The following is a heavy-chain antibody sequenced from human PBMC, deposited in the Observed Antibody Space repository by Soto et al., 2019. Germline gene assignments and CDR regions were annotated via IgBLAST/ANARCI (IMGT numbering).Heavy chain of an antibody. D-gene: IGHD1-7*01. J-gene: IGHJ4*02. Sequence: QVQLVESGGGLVKPGGSLRLSCAASGFTFSDYYMSWIRQAPGKGLEWVSFISSSGDSTKYADAVKGRFTISRDNAKNAVYLQVNSRRAEDTAVYDCARGGLKGTTSWGQVYIWGQGTLVTVSS. CDR1: GFTFSDYY. V-gene: IGHV3-11*06. CDR2: ISSSGDST. CDR3: ARGGLKGTTSWGQVYI.